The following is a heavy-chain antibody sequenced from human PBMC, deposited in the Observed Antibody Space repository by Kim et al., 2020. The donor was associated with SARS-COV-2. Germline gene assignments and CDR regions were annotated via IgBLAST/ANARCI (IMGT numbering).Heavy chain of an antibody. CDR2: INSDGSST. Sequence: GGSLRLSCAASGFTFSSYWMHWVRQAPGKGLVWVSRINSDGSSTSYADSVKGRFTISRDNAKNTLYLQMNSLRAEDTAVYYCAREYSWSFYGMDVWGQGTTVTVSS. D-gene: IGHD1-20*01. CDR3: AREYSWSFYGMDV. CDR1: GFTFSSYW. V-gene: IGHV3-74*01. J-gene: IGHJ6*02.